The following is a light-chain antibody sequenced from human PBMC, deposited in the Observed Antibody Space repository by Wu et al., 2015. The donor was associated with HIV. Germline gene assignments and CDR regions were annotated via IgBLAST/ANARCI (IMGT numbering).Light chain of an antibody. CDR1: QDIRNE. J-gene: IGKJ2*01. Sequence: ASVGDRVTITCRASQDIRNELGWYQQKPGKAPKLLIFAATTLQSGVPSRFSGSGSDTHFTLTISSLQSEDFATYYCLQDYNYPPTFGQGTKLEIK. V-gene: IGKV1-6*01. CDR3: LQDYNYPPT. CDR2: AAT.